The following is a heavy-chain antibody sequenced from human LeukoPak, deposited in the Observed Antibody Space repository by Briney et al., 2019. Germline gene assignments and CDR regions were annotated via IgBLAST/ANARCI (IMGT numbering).Heavy chain of an antibody. CDR3: ARGVPMVY. CDR1: GGSFSGYY. CDR2: INHSGGT. Sequence: SETLSLTCAVYGGSFSGYYWSWIRQPPGKGLEWIGEINHSGGTNYNPSLKSRVTISVDTSKNQFSLKLSSVTAADTAVYYCARGVPMVYWGQGTLVTVSS. D-gene: IGHD2-2*01. V-gene: IGHV4-34*01. J-gene: IGHJ4*02.